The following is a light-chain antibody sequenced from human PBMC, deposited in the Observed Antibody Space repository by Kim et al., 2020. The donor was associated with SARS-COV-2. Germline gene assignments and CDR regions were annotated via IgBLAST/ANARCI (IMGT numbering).Light chain of an antibody. CDR1: RSIGSW. J-gene: IGKJ1*01. CDR3: QQYDTSWT. CDR2: EAS. Sequence: SASVGDRVTIAGRASRSIGSWLAWYQKQPGKPPNLLIYEASSLKSGVPSRFSGSGSGTEFTLTISSLQPDNFATYYCQQYDTSWTFGQRTKVDIK. V-gene: IGKV1-5*03.